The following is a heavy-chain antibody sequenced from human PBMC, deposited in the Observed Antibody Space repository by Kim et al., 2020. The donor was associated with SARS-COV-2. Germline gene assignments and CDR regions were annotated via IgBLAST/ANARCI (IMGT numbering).Heavy chain of an antibody. V-gene: IGHV3-23*01. CDR3: AKDPEGYCSSTSCYVVPAFDI. Sequence: GGSLRLSCAASGFTFSSYAMSWVRQAPGKGLEWVSAISGSGGSTYYADSVKGRFTISRDNSKNTLYLQMNSLRAEDTAVYYCAKDPEGYCSSTSCYVVPAFDIWGQGTMVTVSS. CDR2: ISGSGGST. CDR1: GFTFSSYA. J-gene: IGHJ3*02. D-gene: IGHD2-2*01.